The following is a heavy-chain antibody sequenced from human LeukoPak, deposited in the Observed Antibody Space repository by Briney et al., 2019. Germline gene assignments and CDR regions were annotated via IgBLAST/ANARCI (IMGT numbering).Heavy chain of an antibody. J-gene: IGHJ3*02. Sequence: GGSLRLSCAASGFTFSSYGMHWVRQAPGKGLEWMAVIWYDGSNKYYADSVKGRFTISRDNSKNTLYLQMNSLRAEDTAVYYCARDMLDAFDIWGQGTMVTVSS. CDR3: ARDMLDAFDI. CDR2: IWYDGSNK. V-gene: IGHV3-33*01. D-gene: IGHD2-8*01. CDR1: GFTFSSYG.